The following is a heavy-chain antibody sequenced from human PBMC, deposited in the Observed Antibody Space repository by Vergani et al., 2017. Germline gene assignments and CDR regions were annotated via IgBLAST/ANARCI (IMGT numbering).Heavy chain of an antibody. D-gene: IGHD1-26*01. CDR3: ARVGGDGATDLDYGWFDP. CDR1: GGSISSYY. CDR2: IYTSGST. V-gene: IGHV4-4*07. Sequence: QVQLQESGPGLVKPSETLSLTCTVSGGSISSYYWSWIRQPAGKGLEWIGRIYTSGSTNYNPSLKSRVTMSVDTSKNQFSLKLSSVTAADTAVYYCARVGGDGATDLDYGWFDPWGQGTLVTVSS. J-gene: IGHJ5*02.